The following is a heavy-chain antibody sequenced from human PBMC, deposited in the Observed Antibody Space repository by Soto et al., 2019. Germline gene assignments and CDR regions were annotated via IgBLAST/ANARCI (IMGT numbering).Heavy chain of an antibody. J-gene: IGHJ4*02. CDR2: VNTHSGNT. CDR1: GYSFAHFD. Sequence: AAVKVSCKASGYSFAHFDINWVRQATGQGLEWMGWVNTHSGNTGYAQKVQGRVTMTRGTSISTAYMELNSLGPEDTAIYYCARTSSLLHPDDSRGQGTLVTVSS. D-gene: IGHD3-10*01. CDR3: ARTSSLLHPDDS. V-gene: IGHV1-8*01.